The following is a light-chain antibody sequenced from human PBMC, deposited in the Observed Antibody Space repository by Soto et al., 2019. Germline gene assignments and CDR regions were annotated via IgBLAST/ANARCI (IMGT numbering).Light chain of an antibody. J-gene: IGLJ1*01. CDR3: SSYTTISTLV. V-gene: IGLV2-14*01. CDR1: SSDIGFYNY. Sequence: SVLTQPASVNGSPGQSITISSTGTSSDIGFYNYVSWYQQYSGKAPKLMIYDVTNRPSGVSNRFSASKSGNTASLTISGLQAEDEADYYCSSYTTISTLVFGTGTKVTVL. CDR2: DVT.